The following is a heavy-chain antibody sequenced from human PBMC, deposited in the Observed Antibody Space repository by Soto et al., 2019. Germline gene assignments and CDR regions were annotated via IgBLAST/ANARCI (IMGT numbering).Heavy chain of an antibody. J-gene: IGHJ5*02. CDR2: MNPNSGNT. V-gene: IGHV1-8*01. CDR1: GYTFTSYD. CDR3: ARESDDSSGYYYTRWFDP. D-gene: IGHD3-22*01. Sequence: ASVKVSCKASGYTFTSYDINWVRQATGQGLEWMGWMNPNSGNTGYAQKFQGRVTITADKSTSTAYMELSSLRSEDTAVYYCARESDDSSGYYYTRWFDPWGQGTLVTGS.